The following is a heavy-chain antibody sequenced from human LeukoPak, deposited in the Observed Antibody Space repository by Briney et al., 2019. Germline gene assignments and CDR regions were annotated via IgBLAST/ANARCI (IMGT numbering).Heavy chain of an antibody. J-gene: IGHJ3*02. CDR3: ARHLDSLGAFDI. V-gene: IGHV3-23*01. CDR1: GFTFSSYA. Sequence: GGSLRLSCAASGFTFSSYAMSWVRQAPGKGLEWVSAISGSSGSTYYADSVKGRFTISRDNSKNTLYLQMNSLRAEDTAVYYCARHLDSLGAFDIWGQGTMVTVSS. CDR2: ISGSSGST. D-gene: IGHD2-21*01.